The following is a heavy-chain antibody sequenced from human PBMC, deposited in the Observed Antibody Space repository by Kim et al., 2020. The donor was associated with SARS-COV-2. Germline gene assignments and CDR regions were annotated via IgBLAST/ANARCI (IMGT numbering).Heavy chain of an antibody. CDR1: GFTFGDFA. D-gene: IGHD6-6*01. Sequence: GGSLRLSCAASGFTFGDFAMHWVRQVPGKGLEWVSGLSWNGGVIGYADSVKGRFTISRHNPENSLYLQMNSLRAEDTAFYSCAKDLVSSSFSAFHIWGQGKMVTVSS. J-gene: IGHJ3*02. V-gene: IGHV3-9*01. CDR2: LSWNGGVI. CDR3: AKDLVSSSFSAFHI.